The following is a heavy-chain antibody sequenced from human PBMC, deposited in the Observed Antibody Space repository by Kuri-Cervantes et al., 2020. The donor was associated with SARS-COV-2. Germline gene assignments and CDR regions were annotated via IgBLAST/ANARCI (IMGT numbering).Heavy chain of an antibody. D-gene: IGHD6-13*01. CDR2: IYGGGST. CDR1: GFTVSSNY. Sequence: GGSLRLSCAASGFTVSSNYMSWVRQAPGKGLEWVSIIYGGGSTYYADSVKGRFTISRDNSKNTLYLQMNSLRAEDTDVYYCARGYEARYSSSWYLDYWGQGTLVTVSS. V-gene: IGHV3-53*01. J-gene: IGHJ4*02. CDR3: ARGYEARYSSSWYLDY.